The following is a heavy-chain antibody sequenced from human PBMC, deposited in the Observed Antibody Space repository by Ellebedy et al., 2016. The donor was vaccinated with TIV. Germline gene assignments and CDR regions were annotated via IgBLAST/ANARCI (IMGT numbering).Heavy chain of an antibody. J-gene: IGHJ4*02. V-gene: IGHV3-23*01. CDR2: ISGTGDGA. CDR1: GFTYKSFV. Sequence: GESLKISXAASGFTYKSFVMNWVRQAPGKGLQWVSTISGTGDGATYADSVRGRFTISRDNSRNTLYLQMNSLRDEDTAVYYCAKDRYCSSINCARGFDSWGQGSLVTGSS. D-gene: IGHD2-2*01. CDR3: AKDRYCSSINCARGFDS.